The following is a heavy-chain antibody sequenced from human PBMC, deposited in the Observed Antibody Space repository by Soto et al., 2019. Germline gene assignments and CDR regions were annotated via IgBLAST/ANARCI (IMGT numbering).Heavy chain of an antibody. CDR1: GASVSSNSAA. CDR2: TYYRSKWYN. D-gene: IGHD6-19*01. CDR3: ARDGQQWLANDYYGMDV. Sequence: PSQTLSLTCAISGASVSSNSAAWNWIRQSPSRGLEWLGRTYYRSKWYNDYAVSVKSRITINPDTSKNQFSLQLNSVTPEDTAVYYCARDGQQWLANDYYGMDVWGQGTTVTVSS. V-gene: IGHV6-1*01. J-gene: IGHJ6*02.